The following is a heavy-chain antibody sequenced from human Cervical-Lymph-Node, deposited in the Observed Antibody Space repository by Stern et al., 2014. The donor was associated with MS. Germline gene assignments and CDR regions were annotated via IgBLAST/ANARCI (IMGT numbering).Heavy chain of an antibody. CDR1: GYTFTSHG. D-gene: IGHD3-22*01. CDR3: ARDRPGYYDTSGYYPFVY. Sequence: VQLVQSGAEVTKPGASVKVSCTASGYTFTSHGISWVRQAPGQGLEWMGWISAHNGDTNYAQKLLDRITLTTDTSTSTAYMELRSLRSDDTAVYYCARDRPGYYDTSGYYPFVYWGQGTLVTVSS. J-gene: IGHJ4*02. V-gene: IGHV1-18*01. CDR2: ISAHNGDT.